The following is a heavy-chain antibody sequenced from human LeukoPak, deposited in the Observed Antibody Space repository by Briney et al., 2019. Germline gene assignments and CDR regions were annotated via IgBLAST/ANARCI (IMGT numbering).Heavy chain of an antibody. Sequence: SETLSLTCTVSGGSISSHYWSWIRQPPGKGLEWIGYIYYSGSTNYNPSLKSRVTISVDTSKNQFSLKLSSVTAADTAVYYCAGAATRGYYYYMDVWGKGTTVTVSS. CDR2: IYYSGST. CDR1: GGSISSHY. J-gene: IGHJ6*03. D-gene: IGHD5-24*01. CDR3: AGAATRGYYYYMDV. V-gene: IGHV4-59*11.